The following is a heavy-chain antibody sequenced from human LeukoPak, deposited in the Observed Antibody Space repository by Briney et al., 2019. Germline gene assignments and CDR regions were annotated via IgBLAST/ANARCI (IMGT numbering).Heavy chain of an antibody. Sequence: ASVKVSCKASGYTFTNYGISWVRQAPGQGLEWMGWISGYNGNTNYAQKLQGRVTMTTDTSTNTAYMELRSLRSDDTAVYYCARDGDYGDYANWFDPWGQGTLVTVSS. CDR3: ARDGDYGDYANWFDP. D-gene: IGHD4-17*01. V-gene: IGHV1-18*01. J-gene: IGHJ5*02. CDR1: GYTFTNYG. CDR2: ISGYNGNT.